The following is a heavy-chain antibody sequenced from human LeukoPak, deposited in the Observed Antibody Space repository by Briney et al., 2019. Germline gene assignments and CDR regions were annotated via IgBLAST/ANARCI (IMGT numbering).Heavy chain of an antibody. J-gene: IGHJ4*02. CDR2: SYDSGST. CDR3: ARQCSGGSCYLRGDFDY. Sequence: SETLSLTCTVSGGSIRNSNYYWGWIRQPPGKRLEWIGSSYDSGSTCHNPSLKSRVTISVDTSMNQFSLKLSSVTAADTAVYYCARQCSGGSCYLRGDFDYWGQGTLVTVSS. V-gene: IGHV4-39*01. CDR1: GGSIRNSNYY. D-gene: IGHD2-15*01.